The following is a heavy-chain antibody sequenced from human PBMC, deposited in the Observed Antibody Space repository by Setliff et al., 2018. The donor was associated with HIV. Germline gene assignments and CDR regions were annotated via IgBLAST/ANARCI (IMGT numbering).Heavy chain of an antibody. CDR1: GFTFSSYW. CDR2: INTDGSST. J-gene: IGHJ4*02. V-gene: IGHV3-74*01. D-gene: IGHD1-7*01. Sequence: PGGSLRLSCAASGFTFSSYWIHWVRQAPGEGLLWVSRINTDGSSTNYADSVKGRFTISRDNAKNTLYLQMNSLRVEDTAVYYCVKWNYPNSWGQGTLVTVSS. CDR3: VKWNYPNS.